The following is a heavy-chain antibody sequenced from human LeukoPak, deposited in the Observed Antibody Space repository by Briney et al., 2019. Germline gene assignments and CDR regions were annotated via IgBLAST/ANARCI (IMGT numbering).Heavy chain of an antibody. D-gene: IGHD6-13*01. CDR3: ARDQGSLTRSWYTGY. CDR2: INPYSGDT. Sequence: ASVKVSCKASGYTFTGYHIHWVRQAPGQELEWMGRINPYSGDTNFAQKFQGRVTMTRDTSINTAYMDLSSLTPDDTAVYFCARDQGSLTRSWYTGYWGQGTQVTVSS. V-gene: IGHV1-2*06. J-gene: IGHJ4*02. CDR1: GYTFTGYH.